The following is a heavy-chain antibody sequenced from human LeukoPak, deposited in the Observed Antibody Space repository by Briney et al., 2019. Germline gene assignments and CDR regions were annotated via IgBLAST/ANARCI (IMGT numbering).Heavy chain of an antibody. Sequence: GGSLRLSCAASGFTFSSYEMNWVRQAPGKGLEWVSYISSSGSTIYYADSVKGRFTTSRDNAKNSLYLQMNSLRAEDTAVYYCARDGYSGSYGDYWGQGTLVTVSS. D-gene: IGHD1-26*01. CDR2: ISSSGSTI. CDR3: ARDGYSGSYGDY. J-gene: IGHJ4*02. V-gene: IGHV3-48*03. CDR1: GFTFSSYE.